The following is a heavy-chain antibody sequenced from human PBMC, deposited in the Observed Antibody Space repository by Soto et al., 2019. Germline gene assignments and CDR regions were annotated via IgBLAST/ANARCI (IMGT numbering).Heavy chain of an antibody. V-gene: IGHV3-49*03. CDR3: TRDKGLRCCWFDP. CDR2: IRSKAYGGTT. CDR1: GFTFGDYA. J-gene: IGHJ5*02. Sequence: GGSLRLSCTASGFTFGDYAMSWFRQAPGKGLEWVGFIRSKAYGGTTEYAASVKGRFTISRDDSKSIAYLQMNSLKTEDTAVYYCTRDKGLRCCWFDPWGQGTLVTVSS. D-gene: IGHD4-17*01.